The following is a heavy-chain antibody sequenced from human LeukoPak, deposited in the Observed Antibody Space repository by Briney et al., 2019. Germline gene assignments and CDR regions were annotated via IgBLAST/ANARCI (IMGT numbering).Heavy chain of an antibody. Sequence: SQTLSLTCAISGDSVSSNGAAWNWIRQSPSRGLGWLGRTYYRSKWYNEYAVSVKSRITIKPDTSKNQFSLQLNSVTPGDTGVYYCARTSGWFDYWGQGSLVTVSS. J-gene: IGHJ4*02. CDR2: TYYRSKWYN. CDR1: GDSVSSNGAA. V-gene: IGHV6-1*01. D-gene: IGHD6-19*01. CDR3: ARTSGWFDY.